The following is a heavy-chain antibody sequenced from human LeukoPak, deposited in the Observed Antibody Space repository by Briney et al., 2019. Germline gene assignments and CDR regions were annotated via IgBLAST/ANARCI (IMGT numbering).Heavy chain of an antibody. CDR1: GYTFTSYA. D-gene: IGHD6-13*01. CDR3: ARDWEQQLPGY. V-gene: IGHV7-4-1*02. CDR2: INTNTGNP. Sequence: GSVKVSCKASGYTFTSYAMNGVRQAPGQGLEGMGWINTNTGNPTYAQGFTGRFVFSLDTSVSTAYLQISSLKAEDTAVYYCARDWEQQLPGYWGQGTLVTVSS. J-gene: IGHJ4*02.